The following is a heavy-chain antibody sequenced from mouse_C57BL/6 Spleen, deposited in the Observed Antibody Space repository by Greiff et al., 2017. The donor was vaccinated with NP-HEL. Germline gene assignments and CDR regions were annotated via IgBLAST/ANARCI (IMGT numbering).Heavy chain of an antibody. D-gene: IGHD2-3*01. CDR2: ISSGGDYI. V-gene: IGHV5-9-1*02. CDR1: GFTFSSYA. Sequence: EVKVEESGEGLVKPGGSLKLSCAASGFTFSSYAMSWVRQTPEKRLEWVAYISSGGDYIYYADTVKGRFTISRDNARNTLYLQIRSLKSEDKAMYYCTRDGYSPWFAYWGQGTLVTVSA. J-gene: IGHJ3*01. CDR3: TRDGYSPWFAY.